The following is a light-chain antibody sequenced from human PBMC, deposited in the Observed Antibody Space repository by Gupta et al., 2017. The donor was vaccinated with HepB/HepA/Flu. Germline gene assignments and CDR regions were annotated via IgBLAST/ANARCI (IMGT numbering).Light chain of an antibody. J-gene: IGLJ2*01. CDR1: SSDVRGYND. CDR2: DVS. CDR3: SSYTSSSTLVV. V-gene: IGLV2-14*01. Sequence: QSALTLLAFVSESPGQSTSISCTGTSSDVRGYNDFSWYQQHPGKAPKLMMYDVSNRPSGVSNRFSGSKSGNTASLTISGLQAEDEADYYYSSYTSSSTLVVFGGGTKLTVL.